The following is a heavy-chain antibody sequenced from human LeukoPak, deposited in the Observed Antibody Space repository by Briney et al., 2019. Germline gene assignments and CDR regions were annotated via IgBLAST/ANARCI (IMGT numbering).Heavy chain of an antibody. V-gene: IGHV3-72*01. CDR2: TRNKANSYTT. CDR1: GFTFSDHY. Sequence: HPGGSLRLSCAASGFTFSDHYMDWVRQAPGKGLEWVGRTRNKANSYTTEYAASVKGRFTISRDDSQNSLYLQMNSLKTEDTAVYYCARVSGRWFDPWGQGTLVNVSS. D-gene: IGHD1-14*01. CDR3: ARVSGRWFDP. J-gene: IGHJ5*02.